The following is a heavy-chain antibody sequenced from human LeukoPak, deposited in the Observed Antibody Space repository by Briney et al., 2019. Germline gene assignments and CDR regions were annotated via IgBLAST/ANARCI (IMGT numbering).Heavy chain of an antibody. CDR3: AKDTGYSGYDSPYYYYYGMDV. CDR1: GFTFSSYR. D-gene: IGHD5-12*01. CDR2: ISSSGSTK. V-gene: IGHV3-48*02. J-gene: IGHJ6*02. Sequence: PGGSLRLSCAASGFTFSSYRMNWVRQAPGKGLEWVSSISSSGSTKYYADSVKGRFTISRDNAKNSLYLQMNSLTDEDTAVYYCAKDTGYSGYDSPYYYYYGMDVWGQGTTVTVSS.